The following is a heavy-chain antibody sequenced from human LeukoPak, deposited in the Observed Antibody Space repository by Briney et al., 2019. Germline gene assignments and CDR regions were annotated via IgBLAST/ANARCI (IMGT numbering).Heavy chain of an antibody. Sequence: AETLSLTCTVSGYSISSGYYWGWIRPPPGKGLEWIGSIYHSGSTYYNPSLKSRVTISVDTSKNQFSLKLSSVTAADTAVYYCARDLSIIAVAATTDYWGQGTLVTVSS. D-gene: IGHD6-19*01. CDR3: ARDLSIIAVAATTDY. CDR2: IYHSGST. V-gene: IGHV4-38-2*02. J-gene: IGHJ4*02. CDR1: GYSISSGYY.